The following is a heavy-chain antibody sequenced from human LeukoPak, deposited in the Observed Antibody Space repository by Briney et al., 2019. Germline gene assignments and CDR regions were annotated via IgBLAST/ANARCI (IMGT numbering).Heavy chain of an antibody. CDR3: ARDPLTTVVTPSRLYYYYGMDV. Sequence: RASVKVSCKASGVTFSSYAISWVRQAPGQGLEWMGSIIPILGIANYAQKFQGRVTITADKSTSTAYMELSSLRSEDTAVYYCARDPLTTVVTPSRLYYYYGMDVWGQGTTVTVSS. CDR2: IIPILGIA. CDR1: GVTFSSYA. D-gene: IGHD4-23*01. V-gene: IGHV1-69*04. J-gene: IGHJ6*02.